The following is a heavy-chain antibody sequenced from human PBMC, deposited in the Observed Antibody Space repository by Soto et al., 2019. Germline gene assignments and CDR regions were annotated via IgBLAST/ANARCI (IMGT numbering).Heavy chain of an antibody. D-gene: IGHD2-2*03. V-gene: IGHV3-13*01. J-gene: IGHJ4*02. Sequence: EVQLVESGGGLVQPGGSLRLSCAASGFTFSSYDMHWVRQATGKGLEWVSAIGTAGDTYYPGSVKGRFTISRENAKNSLYLQMNSLRAGDTAVYYCARGGYCSSTSCPHFDYRGQGTLVTVSS. CDR3: ARGGYCSSTSCPHFDY. CDR1: GFTFSSYD. CDR2: IGTAGDT.